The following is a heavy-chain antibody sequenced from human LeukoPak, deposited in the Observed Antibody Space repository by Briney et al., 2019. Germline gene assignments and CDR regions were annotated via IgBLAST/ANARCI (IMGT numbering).Heavy chain of an antibody. CDR3: ARSHYDYIWGSYPRALYFDY. CDR2: ISSSSSTI. J-gene: IGHJ4*02. D-gene: IGHD3-16*02. CDR1: GFTFSSYS. V-gene: IGHV3-48*02. Sequence: GGSLRLSCAASGFTFSSYSMNWVRQAPGKGLEWVSYISSSSSTIYYADSVKGRFPISRDNAKNSLYLQMNSLRDEDTAVYYCARSHYDYIWGSYPRALYFDYWGQGTLVTVSS.